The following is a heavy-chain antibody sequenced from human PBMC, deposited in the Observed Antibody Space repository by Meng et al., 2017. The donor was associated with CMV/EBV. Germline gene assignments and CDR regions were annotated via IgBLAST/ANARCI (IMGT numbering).Heavy chain of an antibody. J-gene: IGHJ6*02. CDR2: INPNSGGT. D-gene: IGHD1-14*01. CDR3: ARAKLDNGNPRHYYYGMDV. V-gene: IGHV1-2*02. Sequence: ASVKVSCKASGYTFTGYYMHWVRQAPGQGLEWMGWINPNSGGTNYAQKFQGRVTMTRDTSISTAYMELSRLRSDDTAVYYCARAKLDNGNPRHYYYGMDVWGQGTTVTVSS. CDR1: GYTFTGYY.